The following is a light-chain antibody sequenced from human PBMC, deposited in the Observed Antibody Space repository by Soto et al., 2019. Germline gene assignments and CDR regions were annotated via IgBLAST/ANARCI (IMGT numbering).Light chain of an antibody. CDR3: PAWDDSLNGYV. Sequence: QSVLTQPPSASGTPGQRVTISCSGRSSNIGSNTVNWYQQLPGTAPKLLIYSNNQRPSGVPDRISGSKSGTSASLAISGLQSEDEGDHYCPAWDDSLNGYVFGTGTKLTVL. V-gene: IGLV1-44*01. CDR2: SNN. CDR1: SSNIGSNT. J-gene: IGLJ1*01.